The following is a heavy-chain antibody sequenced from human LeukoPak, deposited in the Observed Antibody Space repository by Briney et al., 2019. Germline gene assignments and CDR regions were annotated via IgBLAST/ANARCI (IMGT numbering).Heavy chain of an antibody. D-gene: IGHD2-21*01. V-gene: IGHV3-7*01. J-gene: IGHJ6*03. CDR3: AREAVAILDYYYMDV. Sequence: PGGSLRLSCAASGFTFSSYWMSWVRQAPGKGLEWVANIKQDGSEKYYVDSVKGRFTISRDNAKNSLYLQMNSLRAEDTAVYYCAREAVAILDYYYMDVWGKGTTVTISS. CDR2: IKQDGSEK. CDR1: GFTFSSYW.